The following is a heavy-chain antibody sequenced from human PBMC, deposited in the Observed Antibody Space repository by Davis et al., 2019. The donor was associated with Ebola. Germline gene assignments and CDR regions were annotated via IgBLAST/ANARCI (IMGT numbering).Heavy chain of an antibody. Sequence: SVKVSCKASGGTFSSYAISWVRQAPGQGLEWMGGIIPIFGTANYAQKFQGRVTITADESTSTAYMELRSLRSDDTAVYYCARVEYNWNLFDYWGQGTLVTVSS. D-gene: IGHD1-20*01. J-gene: IGHJ4*02. CDR3: ARVEYNWNLFDY. V-gene: IGHV1-69*13. CDR2: IIPIFGTA. CDR1: GGTFSSYA.